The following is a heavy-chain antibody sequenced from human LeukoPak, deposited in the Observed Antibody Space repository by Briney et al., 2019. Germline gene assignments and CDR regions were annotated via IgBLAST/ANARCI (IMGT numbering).Heavy chain of an antibody. J-gene: IGHJ4*02. Sequence: GGSLTLSCAVSGFTFSTYAMSWVRQAPRKGLEWVSAVRGSGSDTYYADSVKGRFTISRDNSKNTLYLQMNSLRAEDTAVYYCARSNGDYGAFDYWGQGTLVTVSS. CDR2: VRGSGSDT. CDR1: GFTFSTYA. CDR3: ARSNGDYGAFDY. V-gene: IGHV3-23*01. D-gene: IGHD4-17*01.